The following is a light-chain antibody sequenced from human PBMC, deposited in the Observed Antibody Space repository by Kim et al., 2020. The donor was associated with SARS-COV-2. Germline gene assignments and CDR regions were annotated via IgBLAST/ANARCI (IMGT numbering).Light chain of an antibody. CDR1: EDIRDH. CDR2: DSS. CDR3: QQYESLPIT. J-gene: IGKJ5*01. Sequence: DIQMTQSPSSLSASVGDRVTITCRASEDIRDHLSWYQVTPGKAPKLLIYDSSNSETGVPLRFTGTGSGTDFAFTITSLQHEDFVTYYCQQYESLPITFAQGTRLEIK. V-gene: IGKV1-33*01.